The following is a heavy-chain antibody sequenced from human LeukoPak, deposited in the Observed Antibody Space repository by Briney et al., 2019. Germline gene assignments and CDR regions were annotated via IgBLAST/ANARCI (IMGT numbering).Heavy chain of an antibody. Sequence: SETLSLTCTVSGVSFSTYYWSWIRQPPGKGLECIGYIHYTGSTNYNPSLESRVTMSVDTSKNQFSLKLSSVTAADTAVYYCARDELYSSGWGYYYYYYMDVWGKGTTVTVSS. CDR2: IHYTGST. CDR1: GVSFSTYY. J-gene: IGHJ6*03. D-gene: IGHD6-19*01. V-gene: IGHV4-59*12. CDR3: ARDELYSSGWGYYYYYYMDV.